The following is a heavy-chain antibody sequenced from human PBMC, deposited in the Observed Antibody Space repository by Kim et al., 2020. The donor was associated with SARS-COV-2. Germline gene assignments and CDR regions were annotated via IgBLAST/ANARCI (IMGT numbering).Heavy chain of an antibody. CDR1: GYSFTAYA. J-gene: IGHJ1*01. Sequence: ASVKVSCKTSGYSFTAYAIHWVRRAPGQRLEWMGWINAGTGNTEYSQNLQGRVTITRDTSASTAYMELSSLRSEDTAVYYCARGGGPLIFLEWLLGYLDLGGPDTLVTVSS. V-gene: IGHV1-3*01. D-gene: IGHD3-3*01. CDR2: INAGTGNT. CDR3: ARGGGPLIFLEWLLGYLDL.